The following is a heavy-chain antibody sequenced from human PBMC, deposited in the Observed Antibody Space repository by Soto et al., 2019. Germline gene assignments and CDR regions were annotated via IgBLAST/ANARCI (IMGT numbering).Heavy chain of an antibody. CDR1: GLAFNTYG. D-gene: IGHD1-26*01. CDR3: ASAAGAYDN. J-gene: IGHJ4*02. Sequence: QVHLVESGGGVVQPGRSLRLFCAVSGLAFNTYGMHWVRQAPGKGLEWVAVIWSDGSNKYYADSVKGRFTISRDNSKNMLYLQMNSLRVEDTAVYYCASAAGAYDNWGQGTLVTVSS. V-gene: IGHV3-33*01. CDR2: IWSDGSNK.